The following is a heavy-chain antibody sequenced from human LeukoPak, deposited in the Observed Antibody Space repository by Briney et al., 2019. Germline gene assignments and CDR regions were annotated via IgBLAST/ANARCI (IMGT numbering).Heavy chain of an antibody. CDR1: GYTFTSYG. D-gene: IGHD3-10*01. CDR2: INPNSGGT. V-gene: IGHV1-2*02. CDR3: ARAGLRDPVRGGQSHFDY. Sequence: GASVKVSCKASGYTFTSYGISWVRQAPGQGLEWVGWINPNSGGTNYAQKFQGRVTMTRDTSISTAYMELSRLRSDDTAVYYCARAGLRDPVRGGQSHFDYWGQGTLVTVSS. J-gene: IGHJ4*02.